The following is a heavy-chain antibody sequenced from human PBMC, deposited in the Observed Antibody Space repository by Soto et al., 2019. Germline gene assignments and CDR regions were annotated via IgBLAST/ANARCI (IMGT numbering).Heavy chain of an antibody. Sequence: QVQLVQSGAEVKKPGSSVKVSCKASGGTFSSYAISWVRQAPGQGLEWMGGIIPIFGTANYAQKFQGRVTITADETTSTAYMELSSLRSEDTAVYYCATDLYYYDSSGYYTDAFDIWGQGTMVTVSS. D-gene: IGHD3-22*01. V-gene: IGHV1-69*01. CDR3: ATDLYYYDSSGYYTDAFDI. CDR2: IIPIFGTA. J-gene: IGHJ3*02. CDR1: GGTFSSYA.